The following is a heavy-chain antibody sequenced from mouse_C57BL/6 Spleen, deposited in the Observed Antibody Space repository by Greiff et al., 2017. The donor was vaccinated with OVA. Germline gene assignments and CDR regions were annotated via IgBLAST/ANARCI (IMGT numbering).Heavy chain of an antibody. V-gene: IGHV1-72*01. D-gene: IGHD2-1*01. CDR3: ARYRGNYGYFDY. J-gene: IGHJ2*01. CDR2: IDPNSGGT. Sequence: QVQLQQPGAELVKPGASVKLSCKASGYTFTSYWMHWVKQRPGRGLEWIGRIDPNSGGTKYNARFKSMATLTVDKPSSTTYMQLSSLTSEDSAVYNCARYRGNYGYFDYWGQGTTLTVSS. CDR1: GYTFTSYW.